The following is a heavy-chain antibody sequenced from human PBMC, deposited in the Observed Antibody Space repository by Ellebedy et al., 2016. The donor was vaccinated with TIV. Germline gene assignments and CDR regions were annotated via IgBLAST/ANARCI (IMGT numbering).Heavy chain of an antibody. D-gene: IGHD4-23*01. Sequence: PGGSLRLSCAASGLTFSSHAMSRVRQAPGKGLEWVSSITESGGTTYYADSVKGRFTISRDHSKDTLFLQMNSLKAEDTAIYFCARDPVGVGPAFDVWGQGTMVTVSS. CDR2: ITESGGTT. CDR1: GLTFSSHA. V-gene: IGHV3-23*01. J-gene: IGHJ3*01. CDR3: ARDPVGVGPAFDV.